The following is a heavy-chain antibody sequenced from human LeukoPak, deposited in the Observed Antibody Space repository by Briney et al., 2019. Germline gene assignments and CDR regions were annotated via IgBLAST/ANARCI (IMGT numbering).Heavy chain of an antibody. Sequence: ASVKVSCKASGGTFSSYAISRVRQAPGQGLEWMGRIIPIFGTANYAQKFQGRVTITTDESTSTAYMELSSLRSEDTAVYYCAREEIAAAAGTRYYYYYMDVWGKGTTVTVSS. CDR1: GGTFSSYA. J-gene: IGHJ6*03. D-gene: IGHD6-13*01. CDR2: IIPIFGTA. V-gene: IGHV1-69*05. CDR3: AREEIAAAAGTRYYYYYMDV.